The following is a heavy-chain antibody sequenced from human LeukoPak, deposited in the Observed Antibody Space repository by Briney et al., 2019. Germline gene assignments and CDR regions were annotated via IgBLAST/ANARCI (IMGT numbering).Heavy chain of an antibody. V-gene: IGHV3-15*07. CDR1: GFTFSSAC. CDR3: ATPALGRRLYYYDY. D-gene: IGHD3-16*01. CDR2: IRTKSDGETV. Sequence: GGSLRLSCAASGFTFSSACLSWVRQAPGKGLEWVGRIRTKSDGETVDYAAPVKGGFTISRDDSKNTLFLQMNSLKTEDTAVYYCATPALGRRLYYYDYWGQGTLVTVSS. J-gene: IGHJ4*02.